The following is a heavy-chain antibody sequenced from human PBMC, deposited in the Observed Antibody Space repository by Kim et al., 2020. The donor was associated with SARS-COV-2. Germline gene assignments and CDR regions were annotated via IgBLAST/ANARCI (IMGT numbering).Heavy chain of an antibody. D-gene: IGHD2-21*01. CDR2: ISYDVSNK. CDR1: GFTFSSYG. Sequence: GGSLRLSCAASGFTFSSYGMHWVRQAPGKGLEWVAVISYDVSNKYYADSVKGRFTISRDNSKNTLYLQMNSLRAEDTAVYYCAKTVEMATIGDCGYWGQGTLVTVSS. V-gene: IGHV3-30*18. CDR3: AKTVEMATIGDCGY. J-gene: IGHJ4*02.